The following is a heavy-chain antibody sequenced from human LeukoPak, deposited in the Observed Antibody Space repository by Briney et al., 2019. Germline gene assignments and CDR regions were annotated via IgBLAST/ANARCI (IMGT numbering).Heavy chain of an antibody. D-gene: IGHD3-22*01. CDR2: INPNSGGT. CDR3: ARDLYYYDSSGYYYKWFDP. Sequence: ASVKVSCTASGYTFTGYYMHWVRQAPGQGLEWMGWINPNSGGTNYAQKFQGRVTMTRDTSISTAYMELSRLRSDDTAVYYCARDLYYYDSSGYYYKWFDPWGQGTLVTVSS. J-gene: IGHJ5*02. V-gene: IGHV1-2*02. CDR1: GYTFTGYY.